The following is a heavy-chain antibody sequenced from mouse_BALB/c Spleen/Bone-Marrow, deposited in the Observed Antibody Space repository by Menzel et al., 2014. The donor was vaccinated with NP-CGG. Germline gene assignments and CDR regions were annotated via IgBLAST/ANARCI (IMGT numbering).Heavy chain of an antibody. CDR1: GFDFSGFW. V-gene: IGHV4-1*02. J-gene: IGHJ3*01. Sequence: EVKLVDSGGGLVQPGGSLKLSCAASGFDFSGFWVGWVRQAPGKGLEWIGEINPDSYTINYTPSLKDRFIISRDNAKNTLYLQMNKVRSEDTALYYCARLGYYGGFAYWGQGTLVTVSA. D-gene: IGHD2-3*01. CDR3: ARLGYYGGFAY. CDR2: INPDSYTI.